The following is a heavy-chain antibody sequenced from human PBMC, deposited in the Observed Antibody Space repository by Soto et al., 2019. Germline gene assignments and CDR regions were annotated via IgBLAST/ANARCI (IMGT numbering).Heavy chain of an antibody. CDR1: GGSISSYY. Sequence: LTCTVSGGSISSYYWSWIRQPPGKGLEWIGYIYYSGSTNYNPSLKSRVTISVDTSKNQFSLKLSSVTAADTAVYYCARDISYGDFDYWGQGTLVTVSS. V-gene: IGHV4-59*01. J-gene: IGHJ4*02. D-gene: IGHD4-17*01. CDR2: IYYSGST. CDR3: ARDISYGDFDY.